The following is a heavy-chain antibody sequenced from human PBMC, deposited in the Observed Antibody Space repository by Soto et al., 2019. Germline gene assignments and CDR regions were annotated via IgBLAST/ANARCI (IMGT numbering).Heavy chain of an antibody. CDR3: TGVYPIYSVVYWFDP. CDR2: ISSSGSTI. J-gene: IGHJ5*02. V-gene: IGHV3-11*01. D-gene: IGHD3-3*01. CDR1: GFTFSDYY. Sequence: GESLKISWAASGFTFSDYYMRLIRQAPGKGPERVSYISSSGSTIYYADSVKGRFTISKDNAKNSLYLQRNRLSAEDAGVYYCTGVYPIYSVVYWFDPWGQGTLVTVSS.